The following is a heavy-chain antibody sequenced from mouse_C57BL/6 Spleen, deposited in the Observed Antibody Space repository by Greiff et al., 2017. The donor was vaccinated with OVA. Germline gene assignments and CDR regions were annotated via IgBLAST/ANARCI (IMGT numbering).Heavy chain of an antibody. CDR3: ARGGSNYLFFDY. Sequence: EVQLQQSGPELVKPGASVKISCKASGYTFTDYYMNWVKQSHGKSLEWIGDINPNNGGTSYNQKFKGKATLTVDKSSITAYMELRSLTSEDSAVYYCARGGSNYLFFDYWGQGTTLTVSS. V-gene: IGHV1-26*01. J-gene: IGHJ2*01. CDR2: INPNNGGT. CDR1: GYTFTDYY. D-gene: IGHD1-1*01.